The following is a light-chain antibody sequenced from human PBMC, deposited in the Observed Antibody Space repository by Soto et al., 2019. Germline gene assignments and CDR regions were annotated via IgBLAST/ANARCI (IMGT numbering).Light chain of an antibody. CDR1: QSVSTN. V-gene: IGKV3-15*01. Sequence: ETVMTQSPATLSVFPGEGATLSCRASQSVSTNLAWYQCKPGQAPRLLIYSASIRATGIPARFSGSGSGTDLTLTISSLRSEDSAVYFCQQYNHWPPITFGQGTRLEIK. CDR3: QQYNHWPPIT. J-gene: IGKJ5*01. CDR2: SAS.